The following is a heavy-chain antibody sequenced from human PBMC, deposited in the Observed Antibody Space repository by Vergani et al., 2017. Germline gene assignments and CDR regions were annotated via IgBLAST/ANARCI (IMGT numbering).Heavy chain of an antibody. CDR1: GGSISSSSYY. CDR2: IYYSGST. Sequence: QLQLQESGPGLVKPSETLSLTCTVSGGSISSSSYYWGWIRQPPGKGLEWIGSIYYSGSTYYNPSLKSRITISVDTSKNQFSLKLSSVTAADTAVYYCASQEMVPRVDYWGQGTLVTVSS. CDR3: ASQEMVPRVDY. D-gene: IGHD5-24*01. J-gene: IGHJ4*02. V-gene: IGHV4-39*01.